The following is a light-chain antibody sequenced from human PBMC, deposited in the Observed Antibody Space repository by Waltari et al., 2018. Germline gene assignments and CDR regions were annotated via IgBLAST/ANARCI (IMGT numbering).Light chain of an antibody. Sequence: QSVLTQPPSASGPPGQRGTIPCSGSSSNLGSNTVNWYQQLPGTAPKLFIYSNNQRPSGVPDRFSGSKSGTSASLAISGLQSEDEADYYCAAWDDSLNGWVFGGGTKLTVL. V-gene: IGLV1-44*01. J-gene: IGLJ3*02. CDR2: SNN. CDR3: AAWDDSLNGWV. CDR1: SSNLGSNT.